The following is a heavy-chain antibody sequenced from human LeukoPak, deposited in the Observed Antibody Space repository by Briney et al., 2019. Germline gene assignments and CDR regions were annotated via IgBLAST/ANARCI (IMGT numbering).Heavy chain of an antibody. J-gene: IGHJ6*02. CDR1: GGSICTDH. Sequence: KPSETLSLTCTISGGSICTDHWSWIRQPPGKGLDWIGYAYYNGNTNYNPSLNSRVTISVDTSNNQFSLRLTSVTTADTAVYYCARGHPPNLDVWGQGTTVTVSS. CDR3: ARGHPPNLDV. CDR2: AYYNGNT. V-gene: IGHV4-59*01.